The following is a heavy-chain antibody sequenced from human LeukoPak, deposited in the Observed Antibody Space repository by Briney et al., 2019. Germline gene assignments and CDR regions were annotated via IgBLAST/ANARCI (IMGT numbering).Heavy chain of an antibody. Sequence: GGSLRLSCAASGFTFDDYGMSWVRQAPGKGLEGVSGINWNGGSTGYADSVKGRFTISRDNAKNSLYLQMNSLRAEDTAVYYCAREAYDSSGYGAFDIWGQGTMVTVSS. CDR1: GFTFDDYG. V-gene: IGHV3-20*04. CDR2: INWNGGST. CDR3: AREAYDSSGYGAFDI. D-gene: IGHD3-22*01. J-gene: IGHJ3*02.